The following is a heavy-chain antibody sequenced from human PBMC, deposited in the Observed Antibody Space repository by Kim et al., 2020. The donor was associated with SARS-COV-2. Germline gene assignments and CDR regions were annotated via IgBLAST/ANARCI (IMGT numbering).Heavy chain of an antibody. CDR2: IKSKTDGGTT. J-gene: IGHJ4*02. V-gene: IGHV3-15*01. D-gene: IGHD6-19*01. CDR3: TTPPGIAVAGTRVGAGY. CDR1: GFTFSNAW. Sequence: GGSLRLSCAASGFTFSNAWMSWVRQAPGKGLEWVGRIKSKTDGGTTDYAAPVKGRFTISRDDSKNTLYLQMNSLKTEDTAVYYCTTPPGIAVAGTRVGAGYWGQGTLVTVSS.